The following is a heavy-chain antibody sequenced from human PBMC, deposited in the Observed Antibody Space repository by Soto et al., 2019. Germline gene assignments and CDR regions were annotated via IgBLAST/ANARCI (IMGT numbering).Heavy chain of an antibody. CDR2: IWYDGSKK. D-gene: IGHD2-2*01. V-gene: IGHV3-33*01. Sequence: QVQLVESGGGVVQAGRSLRLSCAASGFNFSNYGMHWVRQAPGKGLEWVGVIWYDGSKKYYGDSVKGRFTISRDNAKNTLYLQVNSLRAEDTAVYYCARDQCSSDSCYPNWFDPWGQGTLVTVSS. CDR3: ARDQCSSDSCYPNWFDP. J-gene: IGHJ5*02. CDR1: GFNFSNYG.